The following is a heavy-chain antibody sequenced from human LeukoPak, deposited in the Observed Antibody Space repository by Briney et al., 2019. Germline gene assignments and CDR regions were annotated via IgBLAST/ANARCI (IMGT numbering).Heavy chain of an antibody. V-gene: IGHV3-21*01. CDR2: ISSSSSYI. CDR1: GFTFSSYS. J-gene: IGHJ4*02. Sequence: GGSLRLSCAASGFTFSSYSMNWVRQAPGKGLEWVSSISSSSSYIYYADSVKGRFTISRDNAKNSLYPQMNSLRAEDTAVYYCARVEPPDFWSGYYTGLYFDYWGQGILVTVSS. CDR3: ARVEPPDFWSGYYTGLYFDY. D-gene: IGHD3-3*01.